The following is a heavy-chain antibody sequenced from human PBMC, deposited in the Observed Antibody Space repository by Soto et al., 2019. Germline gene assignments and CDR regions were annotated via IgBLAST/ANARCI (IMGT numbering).Heavy chain of an antibody. J-gene: IGHJ4*02. CDR3: ARAWGIEGGYNYFDY. D-gene: IGHD5-12*01. V-gene: IGHV1-3*01. CDR2: INAGNGNT. CDR1: GYTFTSYP. Sequence: GASVKVSCKASGYTFTSYPMHWVRQAPGHRLEWMGWINAGNGNTKYSQKFKLRASFYRDTSANTVYMELSRLISEYTSVYYCARAWGIEGGYNYFDYWGQGTPVTVSS.